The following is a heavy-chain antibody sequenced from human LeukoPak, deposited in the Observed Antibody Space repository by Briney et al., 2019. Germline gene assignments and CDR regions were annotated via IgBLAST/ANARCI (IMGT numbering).Heavy chain of an antibody. J-gene: IGHJ3*02. CDR3: ARLYSSGWYNDAFDI. V-gene: IGHV4-34*01. Sequence: SETLSLTCAVYGGSFSGYYWSWLRQPPGKGQEWSGEINHSGSTNYNPSLKSRVTISVDTSKNQFSLRLRSVPAADTAVYYCARLYSSGWYNDAFDIWGQGTMVTVSS. CDR1: GGSFSGYY. D-gene: IGHD6-19*01. CDR2: INHSGST.